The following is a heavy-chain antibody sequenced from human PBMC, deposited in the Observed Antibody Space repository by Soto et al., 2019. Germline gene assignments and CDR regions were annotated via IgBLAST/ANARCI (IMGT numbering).Heavy chain of an antibody. J-gene: IGHJ4*02. CDR1: GYTFTSYD. V-gene: IGHV1-8*01. CDR2: MNPNSGNT. CDR3: ARAFSGGNPFDY. D-gene: IGHD2-15*01. Sequence: ASVKVSCKASGYTFTSYDINWVRQATGQGLEWMGWMNPNSGNTGYAQKFQGRVTMTRNTSISTAYMELSSLRSEDTAVYCCARAFSGGNPFDYWGQGTLVTVSS.